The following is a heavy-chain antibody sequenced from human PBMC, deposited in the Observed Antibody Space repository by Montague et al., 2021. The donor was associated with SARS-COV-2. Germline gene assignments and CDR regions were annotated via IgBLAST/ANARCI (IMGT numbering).Heavy chain of an antibody. CDR1: GGSISSSSYY. CDR2: IYYSGST. Sequence: SETLSLTCTVSGGSISSSSYYWGWIRQPPGKGLDWIGCIYYSGSTYYNPSLKSRVTISVDTSKNQFSLKLRSVTAADTAVYYCASGHLVGGYDPDGMDVWGQGTTVTVSS. CDR3: ASGHLVGGYDPDGMDV. D-gene: IGHD5-12*01. J-gene: IGHJ6*02. V-gene: IGHV4-39*07.